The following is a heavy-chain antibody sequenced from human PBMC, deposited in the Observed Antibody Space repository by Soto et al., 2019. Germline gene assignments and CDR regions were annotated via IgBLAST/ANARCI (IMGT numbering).Heavy chain of an antibody. Sequence: QVQLVQSGAEVKKPGASVKVSCKASGYIFTAYYMNWVRQAPGQGLEWMGWINPASGGTNYAQKFQGRVTRTTDPSISTAYMELSSLRSDDTAVYYCARDYSAGAGASDFWGQGTMVIVSS. V-gene: IGHV1-2*02. CDR3: ARDYSAGAGASDF. D-gene: IGHD6-19*01. J-gene: IGHJ3*01. CDR1: GYIFTAYY. CDR2: INPASGGT.